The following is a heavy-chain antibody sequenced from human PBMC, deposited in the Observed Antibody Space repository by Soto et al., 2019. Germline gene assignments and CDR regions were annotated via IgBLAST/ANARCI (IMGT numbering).Heavy chain of an antibody. D-gene: IGHD3-22*01. V-gene: IGHV3-74*01. CDR2: IKSDGSYT. CDR3: ATGGSGYFTY. CDR1: GFTFNTYW. J-gene: IGHJ4*02. Sequence: EVQLVESGGGLVQPGGSLRLSCAASGFTFNTYWMQWVRQAPGKGLVWVSRIKSDGSYTNYADSVKGRVTISRDNAKNTLFLQMNSLGAEDTAVYYCATGGSGYFTYWGQGTLVTVS.